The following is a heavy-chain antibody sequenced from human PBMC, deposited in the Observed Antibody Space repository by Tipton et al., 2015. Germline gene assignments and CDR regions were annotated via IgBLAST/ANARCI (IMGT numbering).Heavy chain of an antibody. D-gene: IGHD3-22*01. J-gene: IGHJ4*02. V-gene: IGHV3-21*01. CDR1: GFTFSAFS. CDR3: VKDGYYYDSGGYSPLDY. Sequence: SLRLSCVASGFTFSAFSMNWVRQAPGKGLEWVSSISTTSTYIYYAGSVKGRFTISRDNAENSLYLHMSSLRAEDTAVYYCVKDGYYYDSGGYSPLDYWGQGTLVTVSS. CDR2: ISTTSTYI.